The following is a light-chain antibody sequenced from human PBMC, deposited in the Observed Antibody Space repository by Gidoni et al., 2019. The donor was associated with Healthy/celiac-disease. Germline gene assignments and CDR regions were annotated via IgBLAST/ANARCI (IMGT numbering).Light chain of an antibody. CDR3: QQSYS. J-gene: IGKJ4*01. V-gene: IGKV1-39*01. CDR1: QSISSY. Sequence: DIQMTQSPSSLSASVGARVTITCRASQSISSYLHWYQQKPGKAPKLLIYAASSLQSGFPSRCSGSGSGTDFNLTSSSLQPEDFATDYCQQSYSFGGGTKVEIK. CDR2: AAS.